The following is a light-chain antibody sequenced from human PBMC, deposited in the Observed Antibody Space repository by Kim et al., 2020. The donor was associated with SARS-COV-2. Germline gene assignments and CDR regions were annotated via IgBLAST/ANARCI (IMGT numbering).Light chain of an antibody. CDR2: VNT. J-gene: IGLJ3*02. V-gene: IGLV1-40*01. Sequence: VTISCAGSSSNIWAGYDVHWYQQLPGTAPKLLIYVNTIRPSGVPDRFSGSESGTSASLAITGLQAEDEADYYCQSYDSSLSGSVFGGGTKLTVL. CDR3: QSYDSSLSGSV. CDR1: SSNIWAGYD.